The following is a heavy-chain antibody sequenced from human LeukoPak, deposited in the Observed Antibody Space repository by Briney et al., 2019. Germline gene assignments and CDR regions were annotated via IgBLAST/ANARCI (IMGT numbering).Heavy chain of an antibody. Sequence: PSETLSLTCTVSGGSISSGSYYWNWIRQPPGKGLEWIGYIYYSENTNYNPSLKSRVTISLDTSKNQFSLKLSSVTAADTAVYYCARGRPEDLWGQGTLVTVSS. CDR3: ARGRPEDL. CDR2: IYYSENT. CDR1: GGSISSGSYY. V-gene: IGHV4-61*01. D-gene: IGHD3/OR15-3a*01. J-gene: IGHJ4*02.